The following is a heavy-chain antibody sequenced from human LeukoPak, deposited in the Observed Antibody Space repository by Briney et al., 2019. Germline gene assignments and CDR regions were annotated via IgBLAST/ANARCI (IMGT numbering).Heavy chain of an antibody. CDR1: GFTFSSYA. CDR2: ISGSGGST. V-gene: IGHV3-23*01. Sequence: GGSLRLSCAATGFTFSSYAMSWVRQAPGKGLEWVSAISGSGGSTYYADSVKGRFTISRDNSKNTLYLQMNSLRAEDTAVYYCAKDLEVRGVIPDYWGQGTLVTVSS. D-gene: IGHD3-10*01. J-gene: IGHJ4*02. CDR3: AKDLEVRGVIPDY.